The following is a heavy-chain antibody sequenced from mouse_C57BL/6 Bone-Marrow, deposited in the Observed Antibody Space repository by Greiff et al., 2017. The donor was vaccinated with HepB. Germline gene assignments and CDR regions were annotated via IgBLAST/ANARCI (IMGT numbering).Heavy chain of an antibody. CDR1: GFSLTSYG. V-gene: IGHV2-2*01. Sequence: VQRVESGPGLVQPSQSLSITCTVSGFSLTSYGVHWVRQSPGRGLEWLGVIWSGGSTDYNAAFISRLSISKDNSKSQVFFKMNSLQADDTAIYYCARKDGYSGAMDYWGQGTSVTVSS. CDR2: IWSGGST. CDR3: ARKDGYSGAMDY. J-gene: IGHJ4*01. D-gene: IGHD2-3*01.